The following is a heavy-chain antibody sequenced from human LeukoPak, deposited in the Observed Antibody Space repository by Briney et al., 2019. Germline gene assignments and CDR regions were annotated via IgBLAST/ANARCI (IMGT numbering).Heavy chain of an antibody. CDR1: GGSISSSSYY. CDR3: ACRALRYYFDY. CDR2: IYHSGST. Sequence: PSETLSLTCTVSGGSISSSSYYWGWIRQPPGKGLEWIGEIYHSGSTNYNPSLKSRVTISVDKSKNQFSLKLSSVTAADTAVYYCACRALRYYFDYWGQGTLVTVSS. J-gene: IGHJ4*02. V-gene: IGHV4-39*07.